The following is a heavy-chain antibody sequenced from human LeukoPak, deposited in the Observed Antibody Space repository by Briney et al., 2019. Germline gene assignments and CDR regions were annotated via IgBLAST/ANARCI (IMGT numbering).Heavy chain of an antibody. CDR2: IIPIFGTA. CDR3: ARGRNTAMAYYYYYYYMDV. D-gene: IGHD5-18*01. J-gene: IGHJ6*03. Sequence: GASVKVSCKASGGTFSGYAISWVRQAPGQGLEWMGGIIPIFGTANYAQKFQGRVTITADKSTSTAYMELSSLRSEDTAVYYCARGRNTAMAYYYYYYYMDVWGKGTTVTVSS. V-gene: IGHV1-69*06. CDR1: GGTFSGYA.